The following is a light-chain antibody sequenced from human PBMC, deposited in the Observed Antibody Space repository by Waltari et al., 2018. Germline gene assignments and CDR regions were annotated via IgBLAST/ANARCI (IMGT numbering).Light chain of an antibody. J-gene: IGLJ3*02. V-gene: IGLV1-44*01. CDR1: RSTIGSNT. Sequence: QSVLTQPPSASGTPGQRVTISCSGSRSTIGSNTVNWYQQIPGTAPKLLIYSNNQRPSGVPDRFSGSKSGTSASLAISGLQSEDEADYYCAAWHDSLNGPVFGGGTKLTVL. CDR2: SNN. CDR3: AAWHDSLNGPV.